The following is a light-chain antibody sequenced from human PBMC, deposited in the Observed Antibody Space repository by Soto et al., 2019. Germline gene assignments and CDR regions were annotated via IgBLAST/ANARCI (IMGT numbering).Light chain of an antibody. CDR2: EGS. V-gene: IGLV2-23*01. J-gene: IGLJ1*01. Sequence: QSVLTQPASVSGSPGQSITISCTGTSSDVGSYNLVSWYQQHPGKAPKLMIYEGSKRPSGVSNRFSGSKSGNTASLTISGLQAEDEADYFCAAWDVSLKGFVFGTGTKVTVL. CDR3: AAWDVSLKGFV. CDR1: SSDVGSYNL.